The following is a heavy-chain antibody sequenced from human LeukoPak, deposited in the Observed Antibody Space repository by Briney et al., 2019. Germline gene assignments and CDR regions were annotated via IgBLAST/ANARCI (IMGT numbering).Heavy chain of an antibody. V-gene: IGHV3-74*01. CDR1: GFTFDDYA. D-gene: IGHD6-19*01. CDR3: ARGDGSGWYNPTYYYYYMDV. Sequence: PGGSLRLSCAASGFTFDDYAMHWVRQAPGKGLEWVSGINSDGSSTSYADSVKGRFTISRDNAKNTLYLQMNSLRAEDTAVYYCARGDGSGWYNPTYYYYYMDVWGKGTTVTVSS. CDR2: INSDGSST. J-gene: IGHJ6*03.